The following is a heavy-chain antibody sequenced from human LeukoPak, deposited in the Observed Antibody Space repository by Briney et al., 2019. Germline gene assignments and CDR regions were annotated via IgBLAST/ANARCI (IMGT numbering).Heavy chain of an antibody. CDR1: GFTFSSYS. D-gene: IGHD6-19*01. V-gene: IGHV3-48*01. Sequence: PGGSLRLSCAASGFTFSSYSMNWVRQAPGKGLEWVSYISSSSSTIYYADSVKGRFTISRDNAKNSLYLQMNSLRAEDTAVYYCARTGGQWLVLNWFDPWGQGTLVTVSS. J-gene: IGHJ5*02. CDR2: ISSSSSTI. CDR3: ARTGGQWLVLNWFDP.